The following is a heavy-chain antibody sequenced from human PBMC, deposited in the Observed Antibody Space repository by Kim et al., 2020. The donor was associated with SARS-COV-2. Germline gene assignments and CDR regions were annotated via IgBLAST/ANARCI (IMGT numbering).Heavy chain of an antibody. V-gene: IGHV4-38-2*01. Sequence: SETLSLTCAVSGYSISSGYLWGWIRQPPGKGLEWIGSIYYSGSTYYNPSLESRVTISVDTSKNQFSLRVNSVTAADTAVYYCARVSTVVIPYGLDVWGQG. D-gene: IGHD3-22*01. CDR3: ARVSTVVIPYGLDV. CDR1: GYSISSGYL. J-gene: IGHJ6*02. CDR2: IYYSGST.